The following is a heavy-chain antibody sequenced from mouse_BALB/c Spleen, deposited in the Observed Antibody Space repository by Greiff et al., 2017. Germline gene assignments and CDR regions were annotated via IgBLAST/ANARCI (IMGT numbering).Heavy chain of an antibody. Sequence: VQLQQSGPGLVQPSQSLSITCTVSGFSLTSYGVHWVRQSPGKGLEWLGVIWSGGSTDYNAAFISRLSISKDNSKSQVFFKMNSLQANDTAIYYCASPFITTATFAYWGQGTLVTVSA. CDR2: IWSGGST. J-gene: IGHJ3*01. D-gene: IGHD1-2*01. CDR1: GFSLTSYG. V-gene: IGHV2-2*02. CDR3: ASPFITTATFAY.